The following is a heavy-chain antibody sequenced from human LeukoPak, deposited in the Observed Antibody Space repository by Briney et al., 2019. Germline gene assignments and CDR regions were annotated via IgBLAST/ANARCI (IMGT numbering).Heavy chain of an antibody. D-gene: IGHD6-13*01. CDR2: INPNSGGT. J-gene: IGHJ6*03. CDR1: GYTFTGYY. CDR3: ARLAAASTTYYYYYMDV. Sequence: ASVKVSCKASGYTFTGYYMRWVRQAPGQGLEWMGRINPNSGGTNYAQKFQGRVTMTRDTSISTAYMELSRLRSDDTAVYYCARLAAASTTYYYYYMDVWGKGTTVTVSS. V-gene: IGHV1-2*06.